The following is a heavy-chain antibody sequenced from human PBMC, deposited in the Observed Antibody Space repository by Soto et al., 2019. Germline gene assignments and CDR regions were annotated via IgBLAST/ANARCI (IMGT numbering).Heavy chain of an antibody. CDR2: IYSGGST. CDR1: GFTVSSNY. V-gene: IGHV3-53*01. CDR3: ARSRLRSAFDY. Sequence: GSLRLSCAASGFTVSSNYMSWVRQAPGKGLEWVSVIYSGGSTYYADSVKGRFTISRDNSKNTLYLQMNSLRAEDTAVYYCARSRLRSAFDYWGQGTLVILSS. J-gene: IGHJ4*02.